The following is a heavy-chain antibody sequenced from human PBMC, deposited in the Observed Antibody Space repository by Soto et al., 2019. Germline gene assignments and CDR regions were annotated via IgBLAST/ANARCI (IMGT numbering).Heavy chain of an antibody. V-gene: IGHV4-4*07. CDR3: ARDAGFLEWFDAFDI. CDR2: IYTSGST. D-gene: IGHD3-3*01. J-gene: IGHJ3*02. CDR1: GGSISSYY. Sequence: KTSETLSLTCTVSGGSISSYYWSWIRQPAGKGLEWIGRIYTSGSTNYNPSLKSRVTMSVDTSKNQFSLKLSSVTAADTAVYYCARDAGFLEWFDAFDIWGQGTMVTVSS.